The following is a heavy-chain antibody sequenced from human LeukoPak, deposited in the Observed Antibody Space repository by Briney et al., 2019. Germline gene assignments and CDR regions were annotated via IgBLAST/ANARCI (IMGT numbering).Heavy chain of an antibody. CDR2: ISSSSTYI. Sequence: GGSLRLSCAASGFSFSSYSMNWVRQAPGKGLEWVSSISSSSTYIYYADSVKGRFTISRDNAKNSLYLQMNSLRAEDTAVYYCARDPYYYGSGSFAAFDIWGQGTMVTVSS. D-gene: IGHD3-10*01. V-gene: IGHV3-21*01. J-gene: IGHJ3*02. CDR3: ARDPYYYGSGSFAAFDI. CDR1: GFSFSSYS.